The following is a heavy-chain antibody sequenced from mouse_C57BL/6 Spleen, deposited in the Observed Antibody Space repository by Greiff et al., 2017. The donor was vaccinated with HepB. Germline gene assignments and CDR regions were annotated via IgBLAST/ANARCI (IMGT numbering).Heavy chain of an antibody. Sequence: QVQLQQPGAELVRPGSSVKLSCKASGYTFTSYWMEWVKQRPGQGLEWIGNIYPSDSDTHYNQKFKDKATLTVDNSSSTAYMQLSSLTSEDSAVYNCARNGTHYFDYWGQGTTLTVSS. D-gene: IGHD2-1*01. CDR1: GYTFTSYW. CDR3: ARNGTHYFDY. J-gene: IGHJ2*01. V-gene: IGHV1-61*01. CDR2: IYPSDSDT.